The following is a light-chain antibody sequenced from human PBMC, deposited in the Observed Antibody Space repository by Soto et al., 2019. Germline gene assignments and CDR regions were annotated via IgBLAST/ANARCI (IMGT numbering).Light chain of an antibody. CDR2: DVT. CDR3: TSYPRTNPYVA. V-gene: IGLV2-14*03. Sequence: QSALTQPASVSGSPGQSITISCTGTSTDVGGHYYVSWYQQHPGKAPKLIIYDVTDRPSGVSHRFSGSKSGNTASLTISGLQAEDEADYYCTSYPRTNPYVAVGGGTKLTVL. CDR1: STDVGGHYY. J-gene: IGLJ2*01.